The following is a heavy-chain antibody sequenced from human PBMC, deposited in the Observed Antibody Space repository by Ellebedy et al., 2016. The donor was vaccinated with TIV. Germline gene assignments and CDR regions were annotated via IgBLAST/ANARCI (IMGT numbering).Heavy chain of an antibody. V-gene: IGHV3-53*01. CDR2: ISAGGNT. Sequence: ETLSLTCAASGFTVSSSYMNWVRQAPGKGLEWVSGISAGGNTNYADSVKGRFTISRDNAKNTLYLQMNTLRADDTAVYFCARGHREHSGSLDYWGQGALVTVSS. J-gene: IGHJ4*02. D-gene: IGHD3-10*01. CDR3: ARGHREHSGSLDY. CDR1: GFTVSSSY.